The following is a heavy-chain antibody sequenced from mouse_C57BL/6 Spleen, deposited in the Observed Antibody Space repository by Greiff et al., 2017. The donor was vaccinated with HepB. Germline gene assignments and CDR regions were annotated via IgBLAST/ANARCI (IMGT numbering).Heavy chain of an antibody. CDR1: GFSFNTYA. V-gene: IGHV10-1*01. CDR3: VRHGDYYGSSYNAMDY. J-gene: IGHJ4*01. CDR2: IRSKSNNYAT. D-gene: IGHD1-1*01. Sequence: EVQGVESGGGLVQPKGSLKLSCAASGFSFNTYAMNWVRQAPGKGLEWVARIRSKSNNYATYYADSVKDRFTISRDDSESMLYLQMNNLKTEDTAMYYCVRHGDYYGSSYNAMDYWGLGTSVTVSS.